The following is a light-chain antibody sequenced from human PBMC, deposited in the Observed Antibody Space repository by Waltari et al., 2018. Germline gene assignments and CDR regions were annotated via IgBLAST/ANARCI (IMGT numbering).Light chain of an antibody. CDR2: DVS. J-gene: IGLJ3*02. CDR1: SSDVGGYNY. V-gene: IGLV2-11*01. CDR3: CLYAGSYPWV. Sequence: QSALTQPRSVSGSPGQSVTIPCTGTSSDVGGYNYVSWYQHHPGTAPKLMIYDVSKRPSGVPDRFSGSKSGNTASLTISGLQAEDEADCYCCLYAGSYPWVFGGGTKLTVL.